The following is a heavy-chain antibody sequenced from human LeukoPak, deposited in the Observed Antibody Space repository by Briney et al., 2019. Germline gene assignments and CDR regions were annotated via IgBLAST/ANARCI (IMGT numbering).Heavy chain of an antibody. CDR1: GFTFSSYW. CDR2: INSDGRST. V-gene: IGHV3-74*01. D-gene: IGHD2-15*01. J-gene: IGHJ4*02. CDR3: ARDQLYCSGGICYFDY. Sequence: GGSLRLSCAASGFTFSSYWMHWVRQAPGKGLVWVSRINSDGRSTSSADSVKGRFTISRDNAKNTLYLQMNSPRTEDTAVYYCARDQLYCSGGICYFDYWGQGTLVTVSS.